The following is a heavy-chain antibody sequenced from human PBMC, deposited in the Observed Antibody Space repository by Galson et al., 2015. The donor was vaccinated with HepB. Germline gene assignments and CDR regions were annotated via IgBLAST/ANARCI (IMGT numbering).Heavy chain of an antibody. D-gene: IGHD4-23*01. V-gene: IGHV3-30*18. CDR1: GFTFSSYG. CDR2: ISYDGSNK. Sequence: SLRLSCAASGFTFSSYGMHWVRQAPGKGLEWVAVISYDGSNKYYADSVKGRFTISRDNSKNTLYLQMNSLRAEDTAVYYCAKGGLTLYWYFDLWGRGTLVTVSS. J-gene: IGHJ2*01. CDR3: AKGGLTLYWYFDL.